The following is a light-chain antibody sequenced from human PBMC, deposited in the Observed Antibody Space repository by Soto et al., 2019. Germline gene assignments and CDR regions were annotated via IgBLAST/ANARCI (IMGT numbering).Light chain of an antibody. CDR3: FSKISGFVYG. Sequence: SALPQRASVSGSFGQPITIPCSGHNTVLVVYGYVSGYQHPPGKAPKLLIYVVNNRPSGISDRFSGSKSGDTASLTISGLQAEDEADYFCFSKISGFVYGFGTGGKVTVL. V-gene: IGLV2-14*01. CDR1: NTVLVVYGY. CDR2: VVN. J-gene: IGLJ1*01.